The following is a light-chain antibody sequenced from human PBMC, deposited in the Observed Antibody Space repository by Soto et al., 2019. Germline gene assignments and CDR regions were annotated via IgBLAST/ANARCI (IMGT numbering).Light chain of an antibody. Sequence: DIQMTQSPSTLSASVGDRVTITCRASQSISSWLAWYQQKPGKAPKVLIYTTSSLQSGVPSRFSGSRSGTDFTLTISNVQPEDFAVYYCQQYKNWPLFGQGTRLEIK. J-gene: IGKJ5*01. CDR2: TTS. CDR3: QQYKNWPL. CDR1: QSISSW. V-gene: IGKV1-5*01.